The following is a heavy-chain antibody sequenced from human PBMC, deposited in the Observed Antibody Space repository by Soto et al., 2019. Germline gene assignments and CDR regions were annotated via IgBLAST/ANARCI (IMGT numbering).Heavy chain of an antibody. J-gene: IGHJ4*02. CDR2: IYYSGST. D-gene: IGHD4-17*01. CDR1: GGSITSNRYY. Sequence: SETLSLTCTVSGGSITSNRYYWGWIRQPPGKGLEWIGYIYYSGSTNYNPSLKSRVTISVDTSKNQFSLKLSSVTAADTAVYYCARHHDYSDLELDYWGQGTLVTVSS. CDR3: ARHHDYSDLELDY. V-gene: IGHV4-61*05.